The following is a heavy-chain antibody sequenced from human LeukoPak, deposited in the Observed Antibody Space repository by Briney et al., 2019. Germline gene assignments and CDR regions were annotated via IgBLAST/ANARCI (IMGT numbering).Heavy chain of an antibody. Sequence: PSQTLSLTCTVSGGSISSGSYYWSWIRQPAGKGLEWIGRIYTSGSTNYNPSLKSRVTISVDTSKNQFSLKLSSVTAADTAVYYCAREQTGNYYDSSGYYLDAFDIWGRGTMVTVSS. J-gene: IGHJ3*02. CDR3: AREQTGNYYDSSGYYLDAFDI. V-gene: IGHV4-61*02. CDR1: GGSISSGSYY. CDR2: IYTSGST. D-gene: IGHD3-22*01.